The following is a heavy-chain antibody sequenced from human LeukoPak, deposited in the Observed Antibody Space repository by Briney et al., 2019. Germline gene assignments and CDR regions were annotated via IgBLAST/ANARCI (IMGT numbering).Heavy chain of an antibody. V-gene: IGHV3-7*05. CDR1: GFTFNSYW. CDR2: INQDGSEK. CDR3: ARSAYCGGDCYYYFDY. Sequence: PGGSLRLSCAASGFTFNSYWMSWVRQAPGKGLEWVANINQDGSEKHYVDSVKGRFTISRDNAKNSLDLQMNSLRAEDTAVYYCARSAYCGGDCYYYFDYWGQGTLVTVSS. D-gene: IGHD2-21*02. J-gene: IGHJ4*02.